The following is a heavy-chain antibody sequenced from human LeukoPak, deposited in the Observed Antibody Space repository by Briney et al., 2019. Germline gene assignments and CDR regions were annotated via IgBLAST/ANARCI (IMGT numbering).Heavy chain of an antibody. CDR1: GFTFSSYS. CDR2: ISSSSSTI. CDR3: ARSPYGSGSYFDY. Sequence: GGSLRLSCAASGFTFSSYSMNWVRQAPGKGLEWVSYISSSSSTIYYADSVKGRSTISRDNAKNSLYLQMNSLRAEDTAVYYCARSPYGSGSYFDYWGQGTLVAVSS. D-gene: IGHD3-10*01. V-gene: IGHV3-48*01. J-gene: IGHJ4*02.